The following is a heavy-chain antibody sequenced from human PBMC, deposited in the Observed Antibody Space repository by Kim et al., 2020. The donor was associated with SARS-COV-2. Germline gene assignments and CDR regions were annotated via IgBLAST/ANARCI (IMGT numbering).Heavy chain of an antibody. Sequence: VKGRFTISRDNSKNTLYLQMNSLRAEDTAVYYCAKDYSNYELYYYYGMDVWGQGTTVTVSS. D-gene: IGHD4-4*01. CDR3: AKDYSNYELYYYYGMDV. J-gene: IGHJ6*02. V-gene: IGHV3-30*02.